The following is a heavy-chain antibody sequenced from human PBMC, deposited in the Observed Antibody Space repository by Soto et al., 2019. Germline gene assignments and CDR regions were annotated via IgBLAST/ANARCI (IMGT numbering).Heavy chain of an antibody. CDR2: IYHSGST. CDR1: GGSISSGGDY. CDR3: AGGLAAAGTGGDY. D-gene: IGHD6-13*01. V-gene: IGHV4-31*03. J-gene: IGHJ4*02. Sequence: QVQLQESGPGLVKPSQTLSLTCTVSGGSISSGGDYWSRIRQHPGKGLEWIGYIYHSGSTYYNPSLKSRVTISVDTSKNQFSLKLSSVTAADTAVYYCAGGLAAAGTGGDYWGQGTLVTVSS.